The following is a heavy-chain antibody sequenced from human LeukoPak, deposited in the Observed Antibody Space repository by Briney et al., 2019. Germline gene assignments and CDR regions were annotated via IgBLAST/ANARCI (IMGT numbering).Heavy chain of an antibody. CDR3: AREGMDAFDI. D-gene: IGHD6-13*01. CDR2: IYSGGST. J-gene: IGHJ3*02. V-gene: IGHV3-66*02. CDR1: GFTVSSNY. Sequence: SGGSLRLSCAASGFTVSSNYMSWVRQAPGKGLEWVSVIYSGGSTYYADSVKGRFTVSRDNSKNTLYLQMNSLRAEDTAVYYCAREGMDAFDIWGQGTMVTVSS.